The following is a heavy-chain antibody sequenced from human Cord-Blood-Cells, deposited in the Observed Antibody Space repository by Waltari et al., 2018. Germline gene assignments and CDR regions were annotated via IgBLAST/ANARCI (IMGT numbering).Heavy chain of an antibody. V-gene: IGHV3-33*01. CDR1: RFPFSRYG. Sequence: QVQLVASGGGVVQPGRSLRLYCAASRFPFSRYGMHCVAQAPGKGLEWVAVIWYDGSNKYYADSVKGRFTISRDNSKNTLYLQMNSLRAEDTAVYYCARAKWELHAFDIWGQGTMVTVSS. D-gene: IGHD1-26*01. CDR3: ARAKWELHAFDI. CDR2: IWYDGSNK. J-gene: IGHJ3*02.